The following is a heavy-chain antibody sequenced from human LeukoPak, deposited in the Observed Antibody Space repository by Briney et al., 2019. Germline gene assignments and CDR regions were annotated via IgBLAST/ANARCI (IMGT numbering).Heavy chain of an antibody. CDR2: INSDGSST. CDR1: GFTFSSYW. Sequence: PGESLRLSCAASGFTFSSYWMHWVRQAPGKGLVWVSRINSDGSSTSYADSVKGRFTISRDNAKNSLYLQMNSLRAEDTALYFCARGPPNFYDSSGYFYLWGQGTLVTVSS. V-gene: IGHV3-74*01. D-gene: IGHD3-22*01. CDR3: ARGPPNFYDSSGYFYL. J-gene: IGHJ4*02.